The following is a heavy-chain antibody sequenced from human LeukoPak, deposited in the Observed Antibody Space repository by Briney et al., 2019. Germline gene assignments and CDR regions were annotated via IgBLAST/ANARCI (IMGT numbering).Heavy chain of an antibody. CDR1: GYTFTSYD. J-gene: IGHJ5*02. Sequence: ASVKVSCKASGYTFTSYDINWVRQATGQGLEWMGWMNPNSGNTGYAQKFQGRVTMSRNTSISTAYMELSSLRSEDTAVCYCARTLGYCSGDSCFGNNWFDPWGQGTLVTVSS. V-gene: IGHV1-8*02. CDR2: MNPNSGNT. CDR3: ARTLGYCSGDSCFGNNWFDP. D-gene: IGHD2-15*01.